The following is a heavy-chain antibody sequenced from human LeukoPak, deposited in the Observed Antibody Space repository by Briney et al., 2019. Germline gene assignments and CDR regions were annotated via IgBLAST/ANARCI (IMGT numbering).Heavy chain of an antibody. CDR1: GFTLSSYA. CDR2: ISVSGNT. Sequence: GGSLRLSCAASGFTLSSYAMSWVRQAPGKGLEWVSAISVSGNTYHADSVKGRFTISRDSSKNTLYLQMNRLRAEDTAVYYCAKDRQQWLPLYYFDYWGQGTLVTVSS. CDR3: AKDRQQWLPLYYFDY. J-gene: IGHJ4*02. D-gene: IGHD6-19*01. V-gene: IGHV3-23*01.